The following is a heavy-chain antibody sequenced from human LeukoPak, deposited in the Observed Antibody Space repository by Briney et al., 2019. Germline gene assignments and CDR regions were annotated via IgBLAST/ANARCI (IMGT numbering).Heavy chain of an antibody. V-gene: IGHV1-2*02. CDR1: GYIFTSYY. CDR2: INPKNGGS. CDR3: ARASFWESPINWFAP. D-gene: IGHD3-16*01. J-gene: IGHJ5*02. Sequence: ASVKVSCKASGYIFTSYYMHWVRQAPRQGLEWVGWINPKNGGSNYAQKFQGRVTMTRDRSISTAYMELSRLTSDDTAVYYCARASFWESPINWFAPWGQGTLVTVSS.